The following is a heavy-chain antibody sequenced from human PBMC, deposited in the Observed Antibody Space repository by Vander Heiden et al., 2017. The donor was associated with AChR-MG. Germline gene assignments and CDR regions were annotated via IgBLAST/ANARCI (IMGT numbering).Heavy chain of an antibody. J-gene: IGHJ3*02. CDR2: IYSSGST. CDR1: GASIRSGDYY. V-gene: IGHV4-30-4*01. Sequence: QVQLQESGPGMVQPSQTLSLTCTVSGASIRSGDYYWSWIRQPPGKGLEWIGCIYSSGSTYYNPSLKSRRTISADTSKNQFSRKLSSVTAADPAVYYCARGDAFDIWGQGTMVTVSS. CDR3: ARGDAFDI.